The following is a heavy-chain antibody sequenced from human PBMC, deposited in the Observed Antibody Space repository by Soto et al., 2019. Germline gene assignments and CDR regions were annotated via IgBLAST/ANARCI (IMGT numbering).Heavy chain of an antibody. V-gene: IGHV3-30*18. CDR3: AKDVVVGATTGLGDYYYYYGMDF. Sequence: QVQLVESGGGVVQPVRSLRLSCAASGFTFSSYGMHWVRHAPGKELEWVAAISYDGSNKDYADSVKGRFTISRDNSKNTLDLQMNSLRAEDTAVYYCAKDVVVGATTGLGDYYYYYGMDFWGQGTTVTVAS. CDR2: ISYDGSNK. CDR1: GFTFSSYG. D-gene: IGHD1-26*01. J-gene: IGHJ6*02.